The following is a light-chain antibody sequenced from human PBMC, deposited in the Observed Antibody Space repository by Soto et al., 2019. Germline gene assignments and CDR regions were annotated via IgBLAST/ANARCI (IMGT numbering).Light chain of an antibody. CDR2: DAS. Sequence: EIVLTQSPGTLSLSPGERATLSCRASQSVSTYLGWYQQKPGQAPRLLIYDASTRATGISAMFSGSGSGRDFTRTISSLEPEDCAVCYCQQRSTWPVTFGQGTKVEIK. V-gene: IGKV3-11*02. J-gene: IGKJ1*01. CDR3: QQRSTWPVT. CDR1: QSVSTY.